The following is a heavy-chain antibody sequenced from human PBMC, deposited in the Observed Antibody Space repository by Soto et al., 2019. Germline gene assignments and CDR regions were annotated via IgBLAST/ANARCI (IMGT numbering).Heavy chain of an antibody. CDR1: GFTFSSYS. D-gene: IGHD2-15*01. J-gene: IGHJ4*02. Sequence: GGSLRLSCAASGFTFSSYSMNWVRQAPGKGLEWVSYISSSSSTIYYADSVKGRFTISRDNAKNSLYLQMNSLRAEDTAVYYCASFPYCCGGSCYGRPYYFDYWGQGTLVTVS. V-gene: IGHV3-48*01. CDR2: ISSSSSTI. CDR3: ASFPYCCGGSCYGRPYYFDY.